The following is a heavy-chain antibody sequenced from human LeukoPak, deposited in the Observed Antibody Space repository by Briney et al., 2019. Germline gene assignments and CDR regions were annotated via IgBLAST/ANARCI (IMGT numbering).Heavy chain of an antibody. Sequence: GGSLRLSCAASGFTFRSYAMSWVRQAPGKGLEWVSAISSSGGSTYYADSVKGRFSISRDNSKNTLYVQMNSLRAEDTAVYYCARRGVAATNAFDIWGQGTMVTVSS. D-gene: IGHD2-15*01. CDR3: ARRGVAATNAFDI. J-gene: IGHJ3*02. CDR2: ISSSGGST. CDR1: GFTFRSYA. V-gene: IGHV3-23*01.